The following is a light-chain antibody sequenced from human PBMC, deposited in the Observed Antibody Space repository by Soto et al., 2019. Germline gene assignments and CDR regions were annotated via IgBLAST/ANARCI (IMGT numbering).Light chain of an antibody. CDR3: QQLNSYPIT. CDR1: QTISSW. V-gene: IGKV1-9*01. Sequence: DIQMTQSPSTLSGSIGDRVNITFRASQTISSWLAWYQQKPGKAPKPMSYAASTLQSGVPSRGSGSGAGTEGTRTSSRLQPEDFATYDGQQLNSYPITVGQGTRLEIK. J-gene: IGKJ5*01. CDR2: AAS.